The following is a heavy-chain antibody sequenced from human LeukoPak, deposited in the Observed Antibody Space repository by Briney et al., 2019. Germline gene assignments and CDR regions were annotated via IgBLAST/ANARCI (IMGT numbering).Heavy chain of an antibody. J-gene: IGHJ2*01. CDR2: ISYDGSNK. CDR3: ARGAGGYSYGLGDWYFDP. V-gene: IGHV3-30-3*01. CDR1: GFTFSSYA. Sequence: GGSLRLSCAASGFTFSSYAMHWVRQAPGKGLEWVAVISYDGSNKYYADSVKGRFTISRDNSKNTLYLQMNSLRAEDTAVYYCARGAGGYSYGLGDWYFDPWGRGTLVTVSS. D-gene: IGHD5-18*01.